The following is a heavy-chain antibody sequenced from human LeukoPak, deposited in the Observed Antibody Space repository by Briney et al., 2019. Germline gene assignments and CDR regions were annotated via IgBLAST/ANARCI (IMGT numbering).Heavy chain of an antibody. J-gene: IGHJ4*02. CDR3: ARGPRGVRGVIGY. V-gene: IGHV1-2*02. CDR1: GYTFTCYY. D-gene: IGHD3-10*01. CDR2: INPNSGGT. Sequence: ASVKVSCKASGYTFTCYYMHWVRQAPGQGLEWMGWINPNSGGTNYAQKFQGRVTMTRDTSISTAYMELSRLRSDDTAVYYCARGPRGVRGVIGYWGQGTLVTVSS.